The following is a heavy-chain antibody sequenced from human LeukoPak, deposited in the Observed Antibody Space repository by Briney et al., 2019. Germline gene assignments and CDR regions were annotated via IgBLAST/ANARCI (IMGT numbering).Heavy chain of an antibody. CDR1: GGSISSYY. CDR2: IYYSGST. CDR3: ARVGYSGSYSPGRAVIG. V-gene: IGHV4-59*01. D-gene: IGHD1-26*01. J-gene: IGHJ4*02. Sequence: SETLSLTCTVSGGSISSYYWSWIRQPPGKGLEWIGYIYYSGSTNYNPSLKSRVTISVDTSKNQFSLKLSSVTAADTAVYYCARVGYSGSYSPGRAVIGWGQGTLVTVSS.